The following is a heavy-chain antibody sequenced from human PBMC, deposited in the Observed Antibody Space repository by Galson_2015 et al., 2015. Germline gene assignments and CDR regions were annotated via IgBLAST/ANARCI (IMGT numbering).Heavy chain of an antibody. Sequence: SLRLSCAASGFTFSSYAMHWVRQAPGKGLEWVAVISYDGSNKYYADSVKGRFTISRDNSKNTLYLQMNSLRAEDTAVYYCARGGSSWYQIGHWFDPWGQGTLVTVSS. CDR2: ISYDGSNK. CDR1: GFTFSSYA. J-gene: IGHJ5*02. V-gene: IGHV3-30-3*01. CDR3: ARGGSSWYQIGHWFDP. D-gene: IGHD6-13*01.